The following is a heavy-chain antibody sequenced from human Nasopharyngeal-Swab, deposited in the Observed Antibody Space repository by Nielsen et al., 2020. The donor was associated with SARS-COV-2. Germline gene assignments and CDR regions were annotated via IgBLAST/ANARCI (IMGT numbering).Heavy chain of an antibody. CDR2: IKQDGSEK. Sequence: WIRHPPGKGLEWVANIKQDGSEKYYVDSVKGRFTISRDNAKNSLYLQMNSLRAEDTAVYYCARTKWLRFGYYYGMDVWGQGTTVTVSS. D-gene: IGHD5-12*01. J-gene: IGHJ6*02. CDR3: ARTKWLRFGYYYGMDV. V-gene: IGHV3-7*01.